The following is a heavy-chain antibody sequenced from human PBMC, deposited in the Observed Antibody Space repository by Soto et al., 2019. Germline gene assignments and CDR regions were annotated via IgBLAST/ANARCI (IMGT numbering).Heavy chain of an antibody. Sequence: EVQLVESGGGLVQPGGSLRLSCAASGFAFRSYWMHWVRQGPGKGLVWVSRINNDETTTNYADSVKGRFTISRDNAENTLYLQMNSLRVEDTAVYYCASGVVGGVIVHWGQGTLVTVSS. J-gene: IGHJ5*02. CDR2: INNDETTT. CDR1: GFAFRSYW. V-gene: IGHV3-74*01. D-gene: IGHD3-16*01. CDR3: ASGVVGGVIVH.